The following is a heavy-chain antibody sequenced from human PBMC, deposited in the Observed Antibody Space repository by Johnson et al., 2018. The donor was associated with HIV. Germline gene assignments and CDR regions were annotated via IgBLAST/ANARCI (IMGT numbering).Heavy chain of an antibody. Sequence: QVQLVESGGGLVQPGGSLRLSCAASGFTFSSYAMHWVRQAPGKGLEWVAVIWYDGSNKYYADSVKGRFTISRDNSKNTLYLQMNSLRAEDTAVYYCAKEGMGWLHHDAFDIWGQGTMVTVS. CDR1: GFTFSSYA. V-gene: IGHV3-33*06. D-gene: IGHD5-24*01. CDR2: IWYDGSNK. J-gene: IGHJ3*02. CDR3: AKEGMGWLHHDAFDI.